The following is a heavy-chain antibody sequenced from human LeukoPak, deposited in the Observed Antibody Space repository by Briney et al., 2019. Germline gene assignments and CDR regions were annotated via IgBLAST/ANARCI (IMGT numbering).Heavy chain of an antibody. J-gene: IGHJ3*02. CDR3: AKDAMVRGVILKRQAFDI. CDR2: ISGSGGST. CDR1: GFTFSSYA. V-gene: IGHV3-23*01. Sequence: GGSLRLSCAASGFTFSSYAMSWVRQAPGKGLEWVSAISGSGGSTYYADSVKGRFTISRDNSKNTLYLQMNSLRAEDTAVYYCAKDAMVRGVILKRQAFDIWGQGTMVTVSS. D-gene: IGHD3-10*01.